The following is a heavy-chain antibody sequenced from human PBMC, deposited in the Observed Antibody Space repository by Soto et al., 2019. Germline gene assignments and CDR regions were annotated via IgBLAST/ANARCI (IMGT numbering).Heavy chain of an antibody. D-gene: IGHD2-2*01. CDR1: GGSIISGSHY. CDR3: ARDFTSNLNCFDP. V-gene: IGHV4-31*03. CDR2: IYYNGVA. Sequence: SETLSLTCTVSGGSIISGSHYWSWIRQRPGKGLEWIGYIYYNGVAYYNPSLSSRLSMSVDTSKNQFSLELTSVTAAATAVYYCARDFTSNLNCFDPWGQGILVTVSS. J-gene: IGHJ5*02.